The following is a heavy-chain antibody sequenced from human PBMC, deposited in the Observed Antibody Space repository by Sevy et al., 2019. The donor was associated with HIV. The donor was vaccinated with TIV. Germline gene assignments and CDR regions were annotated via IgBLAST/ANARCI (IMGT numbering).Heavy chain of an antibody. CDR3: ARVRPYDTRDFDY. D-gene: IGHD3-22*01. V-gene: IGHV3-21*01. Sequence: GGSLRLSCVASGFTFRSYTMKWVRQAPGKGLECVSSISSSGSYIYYADSVKGRFTISRDDAKNSLYLQMNTLRAEDAALYYCARVRPYDTRDFDYWGQGTLVTLSS. J-gene: IGHJ4*02. CDR2: ISSSGSYI. CDR1: GFTFRSYT.